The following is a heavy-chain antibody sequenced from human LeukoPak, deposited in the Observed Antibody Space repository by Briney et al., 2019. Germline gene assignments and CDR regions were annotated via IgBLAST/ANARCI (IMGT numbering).Heavy chain of an antibody. J-gene: IGHJ4*02. D-gene: IGHD4-17*01. CDR2: IYTSGST. CDR3: ARGDKYGDYFDY. CDR1: GGSISSGSYY. V-gene: IGHV4-61*02. Sequence: NSSETLSLTCTVSGGSISSGSYYWSWIRQPAGKGLEWIGRIYTSGSTNYNPSLKSRVTISVDTSKNQFSLKLSSVTAADTAVYYCARGDKYGDYFDYWGQGTLVTVSS.